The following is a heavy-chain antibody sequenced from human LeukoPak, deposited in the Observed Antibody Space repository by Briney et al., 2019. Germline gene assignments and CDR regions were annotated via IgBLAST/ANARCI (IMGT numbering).Heavy chain of an antibody. V-gene: IGHV3-33*01. J-gene: IGHJ3*02. CDR1: GFTFSSYG. CDR2: IWYDGSNK. D-gene: IGHD3-22*01. CDR3: ARGGYDSSANAFDI. Sequence: GRSLRLSCAASGFTFSSYGMHWVRQAPGKGLEWVAVIWYDGSNKYYADSVKGRFTISRENAKNSLYLQMNSLRAGDTAVYYCARGGYDSSANAFDIWGQGTMVTVSS.